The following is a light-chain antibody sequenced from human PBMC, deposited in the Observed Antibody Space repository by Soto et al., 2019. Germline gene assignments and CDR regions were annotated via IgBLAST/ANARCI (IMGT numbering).Light chain of an antibody. CDR3: QQYNNWPRT. V-gene: IGKV3-15*01. CDR1: QSISND. CDR2: GAS. J-gene: IGKJ1*01. Sequence: EIVMTQSQASLSVSPGERAIVSCRAGQSISNDLAWYQQKPGQAPRLLIFGASTRAAGVPSRFSGSGSGTEFILTISSLQSEDFGVYYCQQYNNWPRTFGRGTKVDIK.